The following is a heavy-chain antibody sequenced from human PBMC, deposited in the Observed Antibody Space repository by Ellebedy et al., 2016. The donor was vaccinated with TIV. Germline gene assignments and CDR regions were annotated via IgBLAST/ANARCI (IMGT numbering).Heavy chain of an antibody. CDR3: AKGFYEILTGYSFYFDY. V-gene: IGHV3-74*01. D-gene: IGHD3-9*01. CDR2: INSDGSST. CDR1: GFSFSTYW. Sequence: GESLKISCAASGFSFSTYWMHWVRQAPGKGLVWVSRINSDGSSTNYADSVKGRFTISRDNSKNTLYLQMNSLIAEDTAVYYCAKGFYEILTGYSFYFDYWGQGTLVTVSS. J-gene: IGHJ4*02.